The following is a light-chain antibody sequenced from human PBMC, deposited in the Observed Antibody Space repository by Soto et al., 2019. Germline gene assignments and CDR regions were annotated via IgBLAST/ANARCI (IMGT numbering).Light chain of an antibody. J-gene: IGLJ2*01. CDR2: GNT. CDR1: SSNIGAGYE. Sequence: QSVLTQPPSVSGTPGQRVTISCTGSSSNIGAGYEVHWYQQLPGTAPKLLIYGNTNRPSGVPDRYSGSKSGTSASLAITGLQAEDEADYYCQSFDNTLSVVCGGGTKLTVL. CDR3: QSFDNTLSVV. V-gene: IGLV1-40*01.